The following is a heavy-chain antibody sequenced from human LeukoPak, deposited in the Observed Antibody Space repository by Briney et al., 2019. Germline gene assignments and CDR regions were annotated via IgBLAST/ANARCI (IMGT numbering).Heavy chain of an antibody. CDR1: GYTFTSYY. Sequence: ASVKVSCKASGYTFTSYYMHWVRQAPGQGLEWMGIINPSGGSTSYAQKFQGRVTMTRDMSTSTVYMELSSLRSEDTAVYYCARDSHFDYGDYAFDYWGQGTLVTVSS. D-gene: IGHD4-17*01. J-gene: IGHJ4*02. CDR3: ARDSHFDYGDYAFDY. CDR2: INPSGGST. V-gene: IGHV1-46*01.